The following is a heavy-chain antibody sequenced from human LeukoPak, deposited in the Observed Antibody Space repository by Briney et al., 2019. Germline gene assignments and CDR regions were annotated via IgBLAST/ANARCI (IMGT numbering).Heavy chain of an antibody. CDR2: ISYDGSNK. Sequence: GGSLRLSCAASGFTFSSYGMHWVRQAPDKGLEWVAVISYDGSNKYYADSVKGRFTISRDNSKNTLYLQMNSLRAEDTAVYYCAKGALYSSGWYVDYWGQGTLVTVSS. D-gene: IGHD6-19*01. CDR3: AKGALYSSGWYVDY. V-gene: IGHV3-30*18. CDR1: GFTFSSYG. J-gene: IGHJ4*02.